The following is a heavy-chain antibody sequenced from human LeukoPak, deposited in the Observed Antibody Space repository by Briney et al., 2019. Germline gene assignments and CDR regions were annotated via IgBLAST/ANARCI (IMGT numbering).Heavy chain of an antibody. CDR1: GYTFTSYG. CDR2: ISAYNGNA. D-gene: IGHD3-16*01. J-gene: IGHJ6*03. Sequence: GASVKVSCKASGYTFTSYGISWVRQAPGQGLEWMGWISAYNGNANYAQKLQGRVTMTTDTSTSTAYMELRSLRSDDTAVYYCAREGGALYYYYMDVWGKGTTVTISS. CDR3: AREGGALYYYYMDV. V-gene: IGHV1-18*01.